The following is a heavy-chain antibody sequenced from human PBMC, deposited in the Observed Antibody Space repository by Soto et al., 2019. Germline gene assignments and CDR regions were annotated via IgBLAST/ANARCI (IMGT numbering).Heavy chain of an antibody. CDR3: ATENYYDSSGSLAFDI. CDR1: GYTLTELS. CDR2: FDPEDGET. V-gene: IGHV1-24*01. J-gene: IGHJ3*02. D-gene: IGHD3-22*01. Sequence: ASVKVSCKVSGYTLTELSMHWVRQAPGKGLEWMGGFDPEDGETIYAQKFQGRVTMTEDTSTDTAYTELSSLRSEDTAVYYCATENYYDSSGSLAFDIWGQGTMVTVSS.